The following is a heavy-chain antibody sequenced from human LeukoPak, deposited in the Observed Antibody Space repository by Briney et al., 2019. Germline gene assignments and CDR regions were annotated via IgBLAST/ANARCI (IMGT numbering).Heavy chain of an antibody. V-gene: IGHV1-2*02. Sequence: ASVKVSCKASGGTFSSYAISWVRQAPGQGLEWMGWINPNSGGTNYAQKFQGRVTMTRYTSIRTAYMELSRLRSDDTAVYYCAIEFATVVVSAVISAFDIWGQGTMVTVSS. CDR1: GGTFSSYA. CDR3: AIEFATVVVSAVISAFDI. D-gene: IGHD2-2*02. J-gene: IGHJ3*02. CDR2: INPNSGGT.